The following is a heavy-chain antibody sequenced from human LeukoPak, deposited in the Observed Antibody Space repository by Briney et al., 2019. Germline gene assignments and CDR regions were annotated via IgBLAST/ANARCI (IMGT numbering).Heavy chain of an antibody. Sequence: PGGSLRLSCAASGFTFSSYWMHWVRQAPGKGLVWVSRINSDGSTTDYADSVKGRFTISRDNAKSTLYLQMNSLRAEDTAVYYCAMRYSGYVEYWGQGTLVSVSS. V-gene: IGHV3-74*01. J-gene: IGHJ4*02. CDR3: AMRYSGYVEY. CDR1: GFTFSSYW. CDR2: INSDGSTT. D-gene: IGHD1-26*01.